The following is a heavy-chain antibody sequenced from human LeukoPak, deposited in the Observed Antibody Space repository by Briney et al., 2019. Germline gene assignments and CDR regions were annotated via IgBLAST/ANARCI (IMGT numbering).Heavy chain of an antibody. CDR2: ISYDGSNK. Sequence: GGSLRLSCAASGFTFSSYGMHWVRQAPGKGLEWVAVISYDGSNKYYADSVKGRFTISRDNSKNTLYLQMNSLRAEDTAVYYCAKDRGGSYWYYYYGMDVWGQGTTVTVSS. CDR1: GFTFSSYG. V-gene: IGHV3-30*18. J-gene: IGHJ6*02. D-gene: IGHD1-26*01. CDR3: AKDRGGSYWYYYYGMDV.